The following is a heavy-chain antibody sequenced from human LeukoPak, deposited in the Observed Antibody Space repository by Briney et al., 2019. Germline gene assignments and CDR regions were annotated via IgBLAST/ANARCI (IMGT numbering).Heavy chain of an antibody. CDR1: GFTFSDYY. D-gene: IGHD3-16*01. CDR2: ISSSGSTI. Sequence: PGGSLRLSCAASGFTFSDYYMSWIRQAPGKGLEWVSYISSSGSTIYYADSVKGRFTISRDNAKNSLYLQMNSLRAEDTAVYYCAALLYDYVWGSSTKKGGDYWGQGTLVTVSS. CDR3: AALLYDYVWGSSTKKGGDY. J-gene: IGHJ4*02. V-gene: IGHV3-11*01.